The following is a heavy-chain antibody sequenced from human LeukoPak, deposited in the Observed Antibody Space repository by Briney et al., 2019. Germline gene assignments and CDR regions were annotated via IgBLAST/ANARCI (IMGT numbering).Heavy chain of an antibody. CDR3: ARLGVGATRDAFDI. D-gene: IGHD1-26*01. CDR1: GLNFDDSA. J-gene: IGHJ3*02. Sequence: GGSLRLSCIASGLNFDDSAMHWVRQAPGKGLEWVCCSNWNGGSTGYAESVEGRFAISRDNAKNCLYLQMNSLRAEDTALYYCARLGVGATRDAFDIWGQGTMVTVSS. V-gene: IGHV3-20*04. CDR2: SNWNGGST.